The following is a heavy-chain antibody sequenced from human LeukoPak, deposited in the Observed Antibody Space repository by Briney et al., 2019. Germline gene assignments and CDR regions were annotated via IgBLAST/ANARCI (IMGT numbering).Heavy chain of an antibody. V-gene: IGHV1-69-2*01. CDR3: ANSGSRDDRSFGVY. CDR2: VDPEDGET. Sequence: ASVKVSCKVSGYTFTDYYMRWVQQAPGKGLEWMGLVDPEDGETIYAEKFQGRVPITADTSTDTAYMELSSLRSEDTAVYYCANSGSRDDRSFGVYWGQGTLVTVSS. J-gene: IGHJ4*02. CDR1: GYTFTDYY. D-gene: IGHD3-22*01.